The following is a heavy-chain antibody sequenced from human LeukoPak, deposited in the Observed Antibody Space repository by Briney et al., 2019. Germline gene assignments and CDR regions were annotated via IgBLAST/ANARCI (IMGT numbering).Heavy chain of an antibody. CDR1: GDPGTNYY. CDR3: ALGDGYNIDY. Sequence: PSETLSLTCTFSGDPGTNYYWSWIRQPPGKGLEWIGYIYYSGSTNYNPSLKSRVTISVDTSKNQFSLKLSSVTAADTAVYYCALGDGYNIDYWGQGTLVTVSS. CDR2: IYYSGST. J-gene: IGHJ4*02. V-gene: IGHV4-59*02. D-gene: IGHD5-24*01.